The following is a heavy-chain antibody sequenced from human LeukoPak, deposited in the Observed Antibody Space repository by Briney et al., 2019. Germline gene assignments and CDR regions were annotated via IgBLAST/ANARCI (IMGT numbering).Heavy chain of an antibody. CDR1: GFSFSDYY. CDR3: ARDVSPPHGGNSFSFDS. D-gene: IGHD4-23*01. V-gene: IGHV3-11*04. Sequence: MAGGSLRLSCAASGFSFSDYYMTWIRQAPGMGLEWTSYISRSGITIKYADSVKGRFTISRDNAKNSVYLQMNSLRAEDTAVYYCARDVSPPHGGNSFSFDSWGQGSLVTVSS. CDR2: ISRSGITI. J-gene: IGHJ4*02.